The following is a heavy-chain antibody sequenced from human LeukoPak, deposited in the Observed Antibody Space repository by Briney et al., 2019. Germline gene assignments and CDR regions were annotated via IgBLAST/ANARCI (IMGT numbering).Heavy chain of an antibody. CDR2: IIPIFGTA. CDR1: GGTFSSYA. CDR3: ARKVPNDSSGYYYRGQFDP. V-gene: IGHV1-69*06. D-gene: IGHD3-22*01. J-gene: IGHJ5*02. Sequence: ASVKVSCKASGGTFSSYAISWVRQAPGQGLEWMGGIIPIFGTANYAQKFQGRVTITPDKSTSTAYMELSSLRSEDTAVYYCARKVPNDSSGYYYRGQFDPWGQGTLVTVSS.